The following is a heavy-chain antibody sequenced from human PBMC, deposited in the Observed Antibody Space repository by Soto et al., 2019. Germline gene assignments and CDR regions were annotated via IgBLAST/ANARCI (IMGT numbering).Heavy chain of an antibody. CDR1: GFTFGNYW. CDR2: MNQNGSEK. V-gene: IGHV3-7*05. Sequence: EVQLVESGGGLVQPGGSLRLSCTVSGFTFGNYWMTWVRQAPGKGLEWVANMNQNGSEKSYVDSVKGRFAISRDNAKNSLYLQMNSLSAEDTAVYYCASYRVSYAMDVWGQGTTVTVSS. J-gene: IGHJ6*02. CDR3: ASYRVSYAMDV.